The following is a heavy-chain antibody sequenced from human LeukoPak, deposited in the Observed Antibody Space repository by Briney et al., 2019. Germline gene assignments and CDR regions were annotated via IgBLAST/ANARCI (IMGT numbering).Heavy chain of an antibody. CDR2: IYYSGST. D-gene: IGHD3-22*01. V-gene: IGHV4-59*01. J-gene: IGHJ4*02. CDR1: GGSISSYY. Sequence: SSETLSLTCTVSGGSISSYYWSWIRQPPGRGLEWIGYIYYSGSTNYNPSLKSRVTISVDTSKNQFSLKLSSVTAADTAVYYCAREIITYYYDSSGYFGDWGQGTLVTVSS. CDR3: AREIITYYYDSSGYFGD.